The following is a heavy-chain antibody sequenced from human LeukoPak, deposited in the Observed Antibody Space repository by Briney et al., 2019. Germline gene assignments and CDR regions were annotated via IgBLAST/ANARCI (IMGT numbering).Heavy chain of an antibody. Sequence: ASVKVSCKASGYTFTSYGISWVRQAPGQGLEWMGWVSANNGNTNYAQKLQGRVTMTTDTSTSTAYMELRSLRSDDTAVYYCARDLGTAWGFRGVNGEPFDYWGQGTLVTVSS. CDR1: GYTFTSYG. CDR3: ARDLGTAWGFRGVNGEPFDY. J-gene: IGHJ4*02. CDR2: VSANNGNT. D-gene: IGHD3-10*01. V-gene: IGHV1-18*01.